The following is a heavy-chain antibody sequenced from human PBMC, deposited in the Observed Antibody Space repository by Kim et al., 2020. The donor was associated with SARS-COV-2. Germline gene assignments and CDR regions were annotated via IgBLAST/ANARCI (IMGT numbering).Heavy chain of an antibody. V-gene: IGHV1-69*13. CDR2: IIPIFGTA. J-gene: IGHJ6*02. D-gene: IGHD2-2*02. CDR1: GGTFSSYA. CDR3: ASRGQRGSTSCYTGSCYYYYGMDV. Sequence: SVKVSCKASGGTFSSYAISWVRQAPGQGLEWMGGIIPIFGTANYAQKFQGRVTITADESTSTAYMELSSLRSEDTAVYYCASRGQRGSTSCYTGSCYYYYGMDVWGQGTTVTVSS.